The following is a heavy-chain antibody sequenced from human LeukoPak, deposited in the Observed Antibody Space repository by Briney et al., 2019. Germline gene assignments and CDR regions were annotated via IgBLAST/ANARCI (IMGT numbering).Heavy chain of an antibody. V-gene: IGHV1-69*05. D-gene: IGHD5-18*01. CDR1: GYTFTSYG. CDR2: VIPLFGKT. Sequence: SVKVSCKASGYTFTSYGISWVRQAPGQGLEWVGGVIPLFGKTNYAQQFQGRVTITIDASTSTAYMELSSLRSDDTAVYFCARGERPDAATSGTPYFYYNYMDVWGSGTTVTVSS. J-gene: IGHJ6*03. CDR3: ARGERPDAATSGTPYFYYNYMDV.